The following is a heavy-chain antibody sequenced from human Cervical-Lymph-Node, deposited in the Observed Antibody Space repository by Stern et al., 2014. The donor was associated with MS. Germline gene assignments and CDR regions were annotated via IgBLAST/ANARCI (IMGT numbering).Heavy chain of an antibody. Sequence: QVQLEESGPGLVKPSETVSLTCAVSGGSVSSKYWNWIRQPPGKGLEWIGYIYSDGRTNYNPSLKSRVVISLDTSTNQFSLSLTSVTAADTAVYYCARVTGRGTRQNWFDSWGQGTLVTVSS. V-gene: IGHV4-59*02. CDR1: GGSVSSKY. CDR3: ARVTGRGTRQNWFDS. J-gene: IGHJ5*01. CDR2: IYSDGRT. D-gene: IGHD1-26*01.